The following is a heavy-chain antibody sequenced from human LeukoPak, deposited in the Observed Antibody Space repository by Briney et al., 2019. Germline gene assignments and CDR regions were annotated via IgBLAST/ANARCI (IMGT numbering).Heavy chain of an antibody. CDR1: GYSISSGYY. V-gene: IGHV4-38-2*02. D-gene: IGHD6-13*01. J-gene: IGHJ4*02. Sequence: SETLSHTCTVSGYSISSGYYWGWIRQPPGKGLEWIGSIYHSGSTYYNPSLKSRVTISVDTSKNQFSLKLSSVTAADTAVYYCARDLRLGDSSWYDYWGQGTLVTVSS. CDR3: ARDLRLGDSSWYDY. CDR2: IYHSGST.